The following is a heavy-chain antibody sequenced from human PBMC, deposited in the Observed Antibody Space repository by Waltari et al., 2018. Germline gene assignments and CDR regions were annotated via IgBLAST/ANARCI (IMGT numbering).Heavy chain of an antibody. CDR1: GGSFTAFY. V-gene: IGHV4-34*01. CDR3: ARGQGEGADV. CDR2: SNQGETT. Sequence: QVHLQQWGAGLLKPSETLSLTSVVNGGSFTAFYWTWVRQPPGKGLEWIGDSNQGETTQYNPSLRSRVTISVDRARNQISLTLTSVTAADTAVYYCARGQGEGADVWAQGTAVTVS. J-gene: IGHJ6*02. D-gene: IGHD1-26*01.